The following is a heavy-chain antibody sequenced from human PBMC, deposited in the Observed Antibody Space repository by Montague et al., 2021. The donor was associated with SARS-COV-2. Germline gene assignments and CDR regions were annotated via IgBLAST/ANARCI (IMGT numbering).Heavy chain of an antibody. D-gene: IGHD3-22*01. Sequence: SETLSLTCTVSGGSITNNIDYWAWIRRPPGKGLEWIGSIYYTGNTYYNPSLKSRVTISVVTSKNHFTLKLSSVTAAETAVCYCARLKRYFDSSGSPSAFDFWGQGTKVTVSS. CDR1: GGSITNNIDY. CDR2: IYYTGNT. CDR3: ARLKRYFDSSGSPSAFDF. J-gene: IGHJ3*01. V-gene: IGHV4-39*02.